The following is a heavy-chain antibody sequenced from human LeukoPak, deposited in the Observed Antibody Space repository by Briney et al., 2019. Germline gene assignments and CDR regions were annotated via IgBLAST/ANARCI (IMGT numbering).Heavy chain of an antibody. V-gene: IGHV1-2*02. CDR2: INPNSGGT. CDR1: GYTFTGYY. Sequence: ASVKVSCKASGYTFTGYYIHWVRQAPGQGLEWMGWINPNSGGTSYAQKFQGRVTMTRDTSISTAYMELSRLRSDDTAVYYCARDYGDYGYYFDYWGQGTLVTVSS. CDR3: ARDYGDYGYYFDY. J-gene: IGHJ4*02. D-gene: IGHD4-17*01.